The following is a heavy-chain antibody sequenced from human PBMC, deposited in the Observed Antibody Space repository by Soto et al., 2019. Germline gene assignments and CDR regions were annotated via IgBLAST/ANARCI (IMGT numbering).Heavy chain of an antibody. D-gene: IGHD2-21*02. CDR2: IIPMLSIA. J-gene: IGHJ6*02. CDR1: GGTFSSYT. Sequence: QVQLVQSGAEVKKPGSSVKVSCKASGGTFSSYTINWVRQAPGQGLEWMGRIIPMLSIANFAQKFQGRVTITADKSASTAYMELPSLRSEDTAVYYCAITDGVVTDIPVPYYYYAMDVWGQGTTVTVSS. V-gene: IGHV1-69*02. CDR3: AITDGVVTDIPVPYYYYAMDV.